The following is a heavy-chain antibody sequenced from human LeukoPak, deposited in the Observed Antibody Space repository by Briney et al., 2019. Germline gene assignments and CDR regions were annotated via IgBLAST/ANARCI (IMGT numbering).Heavy chain of an antibody. CDR1: GYSFTSYW. J-gene: IGHJ4*02. V-gene: IGHV5-51*01. CDR3: ARRHCSSTSCYGQFDY. Sequence: GESLKISCKGSGYSFTSYWIGWVRQMPGKGLEWMGIIYPGDSDTRYSPSFQGQVTISVDKSISTAYLQWSSLKASDTAMYYCARRHCSSTSCYGQFDYWGQGTLVTVSS. CDR2: IYPGDSDT. D-gene: IGHD2-2*01.